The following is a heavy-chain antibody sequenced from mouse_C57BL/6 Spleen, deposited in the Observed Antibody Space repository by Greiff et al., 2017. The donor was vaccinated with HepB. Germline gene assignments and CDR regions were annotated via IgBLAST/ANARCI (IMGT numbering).Heavy chain of an antibody. CDR1: GYTFTDYY. D-gene: IGHD1-1*01. Sequence: QVQLQQSGAELVRPGASVKLSCKASGYTFTDYYINWVKQRPGQGLEWIARIYPGSGNTYYNEKFKGKATLTAEKSSSTAYMQLSSLTSEDSAVYFCAREFYGSSPYWYFDVWGTGTTVTVSS. CDR2: IYPGSGNT. CDR3: AREFYGSSPYWYFDV. V-gene: IGHV1-76*01. J-gene: IGHJ1*03.